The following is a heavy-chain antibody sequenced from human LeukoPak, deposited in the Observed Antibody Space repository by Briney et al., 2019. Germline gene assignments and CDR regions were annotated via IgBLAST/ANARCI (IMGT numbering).Heavy chain of an antibody. CDR2: INPNSGGK. J-gene: IGHJ4*02. Sequence: ASVKVSCKASGYTFTGYYMHWVRQAPGQGLEGMGWINPNSGGKKYAQNFQGRVIITTYTSISTAYMELSSLRSDDTAIYYCARSPYCTSTSCYGGFDYWGQGTLVTVSS. V-gene: IGHV1-2*02. CDR1: GYTFTGYY. CDR3: ARSPYCTSTSCYGGFDY. D-gene: IGHD2-2*01.